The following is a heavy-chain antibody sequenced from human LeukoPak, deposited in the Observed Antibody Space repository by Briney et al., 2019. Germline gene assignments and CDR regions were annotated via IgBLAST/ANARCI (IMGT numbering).Heavy chain of an antibody. CDR1: GFTVSSNY. V-gene: IGHV3-11*04. CDR2: ISTNDRTT. CDR3: ARESYSSGYYYDY. Sequence: GGSLRLSCAASGFTVSSNYMSWVRQAPGKGLEWVAYISTNDRTTYYADSVKGRFTISRDNAKNSLYLHMNSLRTEDTAVYYCARESYSSGYYYDYWGQGTLVTVSS. J-gene: IGHJ4*02. D-gene: IGHD3-22*01.